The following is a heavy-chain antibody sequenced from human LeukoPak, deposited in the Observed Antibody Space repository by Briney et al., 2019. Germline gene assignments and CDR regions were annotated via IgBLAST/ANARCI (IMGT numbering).Heavy chain of an antibody. D-gene: IGHD6-13*01. CDR2: INHSGST. V-gene: IGHV4-34*01. Sequence: SETLSLTCAVYGGSFSDYYWNWIRQPPGKGLEWIGEINHSGSTNYNPSLKSRVTISVDTSKNQFSLKLTSVTAADTAVCYCARAPAHLAAAGGDFDYWGQGTLVTVSS. J-gene: IGHJ4*02. CDR1: GGSFSDYY. CDR3: ARAPAHLAAAGGDFDY.